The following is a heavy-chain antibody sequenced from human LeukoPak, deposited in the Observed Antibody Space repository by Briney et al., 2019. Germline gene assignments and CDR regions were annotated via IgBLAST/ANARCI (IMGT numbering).Heavy chain of an antibody. Sequence: SETLSLTCTVSGGSISSGDYYWSWIRQPPGKGLEWIGYIYYSGSTYYNPSLKSRVTISVDTSKNQFSLKLSSVTAADTAVYYCARRMTYYDILTGYPQPYNFDYWGQGTLVTVSS. V-gene: IGHV4-30-4*08. CDR3: ARRMTYYDILTGYPQPYNFDY. J-gene: IGHJ4*02. CDR1: GGSISSGDYY. D-gene: IGHD3-9*01. CDR2: IYYSGST.